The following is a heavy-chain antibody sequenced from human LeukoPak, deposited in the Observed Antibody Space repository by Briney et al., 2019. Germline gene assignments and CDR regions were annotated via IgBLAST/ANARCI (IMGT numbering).Heavy chain of an antibody. J-gene: IGHJ4*02. CDR3: ARRSRNGYCLDS. V-gene: IGHV4-4*09. Sequence: PSETLSLTCIVSGGSMSGYYWSWIRQPPGKGLEWIGYTFSSGATTYNPSLKSRVTISVDTSRSQFSLNLSSVTAADTAVYSCARRSRNGYCLDSWGQGTLVTVSS. CDR1: GGSMSGYY. CDR2: TFSSGAT. D-gene: IGHD5-24*01.